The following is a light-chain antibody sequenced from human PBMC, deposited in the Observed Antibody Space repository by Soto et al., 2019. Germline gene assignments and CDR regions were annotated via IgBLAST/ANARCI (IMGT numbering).Light chain of an antibody. V-gene: IGKV1-5*03. CDR3: QHYNSYSEA. Sequence: DIQMTQSPSTLSGSVGDRVTITCRASQTISSWLAWYQQKPGKAPKLLIYKASTLKSGVPSRFSGSGSGTEFTLTISSLQPDDFATYYCQHYNSYSEAFGQGTKGAIK. CDR1: QTISSW. CDR2: KAS. J-gene: IGKJ1*01.